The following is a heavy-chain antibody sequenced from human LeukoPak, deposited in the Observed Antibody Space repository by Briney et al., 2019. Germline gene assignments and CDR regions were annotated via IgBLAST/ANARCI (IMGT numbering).Heavy chain of an antibody. J-gene: IGHJ4*02. Sequence: ASVKVSCKASGGTFTTYAMNWVRQAPGKGLEWMGGFGPEDGETIYAQKFQGRVTMTEDTSTDTAYMELSSLRSEDTAVYYCATAVDTTGFDYWGQGTLVTVSS. CDR2: FGPEDGET. D-gene: IGHD4-17*01. V-gene: IGHV1-24*01. CDR1: GGTFTTYA. CDR3: ATAVDTTGFDY.